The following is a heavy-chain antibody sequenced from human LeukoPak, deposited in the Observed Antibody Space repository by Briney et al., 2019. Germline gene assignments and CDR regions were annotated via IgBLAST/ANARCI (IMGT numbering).Heavy chain of an antibody. D-gene: IGHD2-2*01. CDR1: GGSFSGYY. V-gene: IGHV4-34*01. CDR3: ARAYCSSTSCYANWFDP. Sequence: SETLSLTCAVYGGSFSGYYWSWIRQPPGKGLEWIGEINHSGSTNYNPSLKGRVTISVDTSKNQFSLKLSSVTAADTAVYYCARAYCSSTSCYANWFDPWGQGTLVTVSS. CDR2: INHSGST. J-gene: IGHJ5*02.